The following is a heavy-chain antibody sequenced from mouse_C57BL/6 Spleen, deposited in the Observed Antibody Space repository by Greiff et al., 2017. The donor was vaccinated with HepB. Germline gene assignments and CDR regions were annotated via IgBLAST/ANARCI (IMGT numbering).Heavy chain of an antibody. CDR2: IYPGSGNT. D-gene: IGHD3-1*01. CDR3: ARSGSWDGFAY. CDR1: GYTFTDYY. Sequence: VKLMESGAELVRPGASVKLSCKASGYTFTDYYINWVKQRPGQGLEWIARIYPGSGNTYYNEKFKGKATLTAEKSSSTAYMQLSSLTSEDSAVYFCARSGSWDGFAYWGQGTLVTVSA. J-gene: IGHJ3*01. V-gene: IGHV1-76*01.